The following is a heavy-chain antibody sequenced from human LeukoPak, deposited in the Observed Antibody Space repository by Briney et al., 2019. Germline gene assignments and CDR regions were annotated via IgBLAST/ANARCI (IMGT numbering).Heavy chain of an antibody. CDR2: INPSGGHT. V-gene: IGHV1-46*01. CDR3: ARDWNWGSSDAFDF. J-gene: IGHJ3*01. D-gene: IGHD7-27*01. CDR1: GYTFTRCY. Sequence: GASVKVSCKASGYTFTRCYMHWVRQAPGQGLEWMGIINPSGGHTNYAQKFQGRVTMTRDTSTSTVYMELSSLRSEDTAVYYCARDWNWGSSDAFDFWGQGTMVTVSS.